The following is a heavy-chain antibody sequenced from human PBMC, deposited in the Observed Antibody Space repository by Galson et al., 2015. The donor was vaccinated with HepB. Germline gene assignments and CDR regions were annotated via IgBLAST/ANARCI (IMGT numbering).Heavy chain of an antibody. Sequence: QSGAEVKKPGESLRISCKGSGYKFTDDYITWVRQMPGKGLEWMGRIGPSDSYTTYSPSFQGHVTISVDKSISTAYLQWTSLKASDTAIYFCARVSTLVSRGWFDPWGQGTLVTVSS. D-gene: IGHD2-8*02. J-gene: IGHJ5*02. CDR1: GYKFTDDY. CDR2: IGPSDSYT. V-gene: IGHV5-10-1*01. CDR3: ARVSTLVSRGWFDP.